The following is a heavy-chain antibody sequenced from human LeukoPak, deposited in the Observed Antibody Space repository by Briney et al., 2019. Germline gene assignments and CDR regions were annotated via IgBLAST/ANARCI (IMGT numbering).Heavy chain of an antibody. CDR1: GGSFSGYY. CDR2: INHSGST. CDR3: ARIRVKGWLQLREDAFDI. J-gene: IGHJ3*02. Sequence: SETLSLTCVVYGGSFSGYYWRWIRQPPGKGLEWIGEINHSGSTNYHPSLKSRVTISVDTSKNQFSLKLSSVTAADTAVYYCARIRVKGWLQLREDAFDIWGQGTMVTVSS. V-gene: IGHV4-34*01. D-gene: IGHD5-24*01.